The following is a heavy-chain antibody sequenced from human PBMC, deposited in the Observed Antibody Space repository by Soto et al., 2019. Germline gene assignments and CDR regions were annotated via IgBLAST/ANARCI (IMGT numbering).Heavy chain of an antibody. Sequence: EVQLVESGGGLVQPGRSLRLSCAASGFTFDDYAMHWVRQAPGKGLEWVSAISGSGGSTYYADSVKGRFTISRDNSKNTLYLQMNSLRAEDTAVYYCAKGRVYYGSGSYYNGWGQGTLVTVSS. J-gene: IGHJ4*02. CDR3: AKGRVYYGSGSYYNG. CDR2: ISGSGGST. CDR1: GFTFDDYA. D-gene: IGHD3-10*01. V-gene: IGHV3-23*04.